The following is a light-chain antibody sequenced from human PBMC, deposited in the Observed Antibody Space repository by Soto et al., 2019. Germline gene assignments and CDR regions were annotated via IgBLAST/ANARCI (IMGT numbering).Light chain of an antibody. CDR2: HAS. Sequence: IVMTQSPATLSVSPGERATLSCRASQSVGSSLAWYQQKPGQAPRLLIYHASTRTLGVPARFSGSGSGTEFNLTISSLQSEDFAVYYCQHHFNWPPFAFGPGTKLEI. V-gene: IGKV3-15*01. J-gene: IGKJ2*01. CDR1: QSVGSS. CDR3: QHHFNWPPFA.